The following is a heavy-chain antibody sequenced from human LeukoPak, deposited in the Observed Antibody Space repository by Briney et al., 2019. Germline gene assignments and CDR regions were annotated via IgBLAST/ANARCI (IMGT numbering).Heavy chain of an antibody. Sequence: SETLSLTRTVPVGSISSYYWCCIRQPARKGLEWIGRIYTSGRTNYYPSLKSRVTISVDTSKNQFSLKLRSVTAADTAVYYYARDICTNGVCYRDGGYYYCMDVWSKGPTVTVSS. CDR3: ARDICTNGVCYRDGGYYYCMDV. J-gene: IGHJ6*03. CDR1: VGSISSYY. D-gene: IGHD2-8*01. CDR2: IYTSGRT. V-gene: IGHV4-4*07.